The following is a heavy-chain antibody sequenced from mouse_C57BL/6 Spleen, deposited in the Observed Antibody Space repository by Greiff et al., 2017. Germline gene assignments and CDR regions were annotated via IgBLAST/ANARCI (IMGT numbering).Heavy chain of an antibody. CDR3: ARSDWDVDY. J-gene: IGHJ2*01. CDR1: GYTFTSSG. CDR2: IYPRSGNT. D-gene: IGHD4-1*01. Sequence: QVQLQQSGAELARPGASVKLSCTASGYTFTSSGISWVKQRTGQGLEWIGEIYPRSGNTYYTEKFKGKATLTADKSSSTAYMELRSLTSEDSAVYFCARSDWDVDYGGQGTTLTVSS. V-gene: IGHV1-81*01.